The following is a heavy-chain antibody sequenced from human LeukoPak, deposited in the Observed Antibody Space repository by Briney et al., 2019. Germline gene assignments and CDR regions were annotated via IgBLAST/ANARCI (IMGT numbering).Heavy chain of an antibody. V-gene: IGHV4-39*01. CDR1: GGSISSSAYY. J-gene: IGHJ4*02. Sequence: SETLSLTCTVSGGSISSSAYYWVWIRQPPGQGLEWIGSIHYSGSTYNNPSLKRRATISVDTSKNQFSLKLSSATAADTAVYYCARLRPEIYWGQGTLVSVSS. CDR3: ARLRPEIY. CDR2: IHYSGST. D-gene: IGHD5-24*01.